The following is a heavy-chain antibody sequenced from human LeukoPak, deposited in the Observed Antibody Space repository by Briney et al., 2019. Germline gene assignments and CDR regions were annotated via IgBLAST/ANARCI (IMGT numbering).Heavy chain of an antibody. V-gene: IGHV4-34*01. CDR3: ARSYYYESSGYGDFDY. CDR1: GGSFSGYY. D-gene: IGHD3-22*01. CDR2: INHSGIT. J-gene: IGHJ4*02. Sequence: SETLSLTCAAYGGSFSGYYWSWIRQPPGKGLEWIGEINHSGITNYNPSLKSRVTISVDTSKNQFSLKLTSVTAADTAVYYCARSYYYESSGYGDFDYWGQGALVTASS.